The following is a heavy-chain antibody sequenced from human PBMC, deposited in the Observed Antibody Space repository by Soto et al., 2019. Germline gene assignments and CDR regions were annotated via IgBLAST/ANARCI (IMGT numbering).Heavy chain of an antibody. J-gene: IGHJ6*02. CDR1: GFTFSSYS. Sequence: GGSLRLSCAASGFTFSSYSMNWVRQAPGKGLEWVSSISSSSSYIYYADSVKGRFTISRDNSKNTLYLQMNSLRAEDTAVYYCAKVVAQPYYYYYGIDGWGQGTTVTVSS. CDR2: ISSSSSYI. CDR3: AKVVAQPYYYYYGIDG. V-gene: IGHV3-21*01. D-gene: IGHD2-15*01.